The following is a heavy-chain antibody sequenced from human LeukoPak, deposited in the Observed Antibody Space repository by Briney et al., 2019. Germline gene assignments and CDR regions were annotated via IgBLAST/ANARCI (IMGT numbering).Heavy chain of an antibody. D-gene: IGHD3-22*01. CDR1: GFTFSSYS. V-gene: IGHV3-21*01. Sequence: GGSLRLSCAASGFTFSSYSMNWVRQAPGKGLEWVSSISSSSSYIYYADSVKGRFTISRDNAKNSLCLQMNSLRAEDTAVYYCARATGWKGYDSSGYQYWGQGTLVTVSS. CDR3: ARATGWKGYDSSGYQY. J-gene: IGHJ4*02. CDR2: ISSSSSYI.